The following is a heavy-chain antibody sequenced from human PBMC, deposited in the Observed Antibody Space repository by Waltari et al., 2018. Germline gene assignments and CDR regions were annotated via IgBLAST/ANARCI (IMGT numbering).Heavy chain of an antibody. V-gene: IGHV3-9*01. D-gene: IGHD6-13*01. Sequence: EVQLVESGGGLVQPGRSLRLSCAASGFTFDDYAMHWVRQAPGKGLEWVSGISWNSGSIGYADSVKGRFTISRDNAKNSLYLQMNSLRAEDTALYYCAKGVGSSSDTWGQGTLVTGSS. J-gene: IGHJ5*02. CDR3: AKGVGSSSDT. CDR1: GFTFDDYA. CDR2: ISWNSGSI.